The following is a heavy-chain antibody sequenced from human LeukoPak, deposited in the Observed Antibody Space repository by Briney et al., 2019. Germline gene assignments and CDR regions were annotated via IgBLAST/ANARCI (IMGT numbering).Heavy chain of an antibody. V-gene: IGHV3-23*01. J-gene: IGHJ4*02. CDR1: GFTFTSYA. CDR2: ISGSGSST. CDR3: AKDSPGIAAAALDY. Sequence: GGSLRLSCAASGFTFTSYAMNWVRQAPGKGLEWVSTISGSGSSTYYVDSVKGRFTISRDNSKNTLYLQMNSLRAEDTAVYYCAKDSPGIAAAALDYWGQGTLVTVSS. D-gene: IGHD6-13*01.